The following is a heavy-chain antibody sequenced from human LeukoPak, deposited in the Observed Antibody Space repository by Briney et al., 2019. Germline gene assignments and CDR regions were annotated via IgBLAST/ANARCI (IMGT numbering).Heavy chain of an antibody. Sequence: GASVKVSCKASGYTFIAYYLHWVRQAPGQGLEWMGWINANSGDTNYAQKFQGRVTMTRDTSISTAYMDLSRLTSDDTAVYYCAKGLSTGWFDPWGQGTLVTVSS. V-gene: IGHV1-2*02. CDR2: INANSGDT. CDR3: AKGLSTGWFDP. D-gene: IGHD2-2*01. CDR1: GYTFIAYY. J-gene: IGHJ5*02.